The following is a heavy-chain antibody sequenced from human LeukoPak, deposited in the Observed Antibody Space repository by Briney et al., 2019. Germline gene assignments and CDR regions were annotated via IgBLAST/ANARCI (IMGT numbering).Heavy chain of an antibody. V-gene: IGHV3-21*01. CDR2: ISSSSSYI. J-gene: IGHJ4*02. Sequence: GGSLRLSCAASGFTFSSYSMNWVRQAPGKGLEWVSPISSSSSYIYYADSVKGRLTISRDNAKNSLYLQMNSLRAEDTAVYYCARASSMATTIFDYWGQGTLVTVSS. D-gene: IGHD1-1*01. CDR1: GFTFSSYS. CDR3: ARASSMATTIFDY.